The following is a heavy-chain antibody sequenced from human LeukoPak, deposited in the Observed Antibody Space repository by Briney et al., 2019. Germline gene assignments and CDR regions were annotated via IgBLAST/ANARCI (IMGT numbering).Heavy chain of an antibody. V-gene: IGHV4-59*01. Sequence: PSETLSLTCTVSGGSISSYCWSWIRQPPGKGLEWIGYIYYSGSTNYNPSLKSRVTISVDTSKNQFSLKMSSVTAADTAVYYCARSPCLYHYMEVWGKGTTVTVSS. CDR2: IYYSGST. CDR1: GGSISSYC. J-gene: IGHJ6*03. CDR3: ARSPCLYHYMEV.